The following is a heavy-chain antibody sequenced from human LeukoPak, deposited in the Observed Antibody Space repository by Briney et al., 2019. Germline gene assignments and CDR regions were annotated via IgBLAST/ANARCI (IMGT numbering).Heavy chain of an antibody. CDR3: ARERYSYGDDAFDI. V-gene: IGHV3-64*01. CDR1: GFTFSIYS. Sequence: PGGSLRLSCAASGFTFSIYSMHWVRQAPGEGLEYVSGITSNGGSTDYANSVQGRFTISRDNSKSTLYLQMGSLRAEDMAVYYCARERYSYGDDAFDIWGQGTKVTVSS. J-gene: IGHJ3*02. CDR2: ITSNGGST. D-gene: IGHD5-18*01.